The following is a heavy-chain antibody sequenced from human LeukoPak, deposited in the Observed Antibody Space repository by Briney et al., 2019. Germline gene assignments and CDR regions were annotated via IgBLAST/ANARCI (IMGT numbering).Heavy chain of an antibody. CDR3: ARADDFWSGYYRYFDY. Sequence: ASVKVSCKASGYTFTSYGISWVRQAPGQGLEWMGWISAYNGNTNYAQKLQSRVTMTTDTSTSTAYMELRSLRSDDTAVYYCARADDFWSGYYRYFDYWGQGTLVTVSS. CDR2: ISAYNGNT. CDR1: GYTFTSYG. J-gene: IGHJ4*02. D-gene: IGHD3-3*01. V-gene: IGHV1-18*01.